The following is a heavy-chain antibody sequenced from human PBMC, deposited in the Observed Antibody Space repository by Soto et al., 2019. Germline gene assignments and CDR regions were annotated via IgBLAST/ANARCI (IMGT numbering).Heavy chain of an antibody. D-gene: IGHD6-19*01. Sequence: PSETLSLTCAVSGGSISSGNYSWSWIRQPPGKGLEWIGYIYHSGSTYYNPSLKSRVTISVDKSKNQFSLKLSSVTAADTAVYYCARVAVAGTRVDYWGQGTLVTVSS. CDR3: ARVAVAGTRVDY. V-gene: IGHV4-30-2*01. CDR1: GGSISSGNYS. CDR2: IYHSGST. J-gene: IGHJ4*02.